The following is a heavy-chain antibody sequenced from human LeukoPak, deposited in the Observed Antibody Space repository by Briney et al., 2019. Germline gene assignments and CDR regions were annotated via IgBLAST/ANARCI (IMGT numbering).Heavy chain of an antibody. J-gene: IGHJ4*02. CDR1: GGTFSSYA. V-gene: IGHV1-2*02. Sequence: ASVKVSCKASGGTFSSYAISWVRQAPGQGLEWMGWINPNSGGTNYAQKFQGRVTMTRDTSISTAYMELSRLRSDDTAVYYCARDQGAAFDYWGQGTLVTVSS. CDR2: INPNSGGT. D-gene: IGHD1-26*01. CDR3: ARDQGAAFDY.